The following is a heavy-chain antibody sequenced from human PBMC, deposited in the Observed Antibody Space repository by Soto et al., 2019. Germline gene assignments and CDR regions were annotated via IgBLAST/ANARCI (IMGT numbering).Heavy chain of an antibody. V-gene: IGHV1-18*01. Sequence: ASVKVSCKASGYTFNIYGISWVRQAPGQGLEWMGRISPYNDNKKYAQNFQGRVTMTTDTFTSTAYMELRSLRSDDTAVYYCARELSALGTIDFWGQGTLVTVSS. CDR2: ISPYNDNK. J-gene: IGHJ4*02. CDR1: GYTFNIYG. CDR3: ARELSALGTIDF. D-gene: IGHD1-7*01.